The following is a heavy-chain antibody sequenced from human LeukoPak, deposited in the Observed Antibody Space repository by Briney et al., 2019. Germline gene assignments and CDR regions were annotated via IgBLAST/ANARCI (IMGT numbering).Heavy chain of an antibody. Sequence: SETLSLTCTVSGYSISSGYYWGWIRQPPGKGLEWIGSIYHSGSTYYNPSLKSRVTISIDTSKNQFSLKLSSVTAADTAVYYCARDGGSPLYYYYYYMDVWGKGTTVTVSS. CDR1: GYSISSGYY. CDR3: ARDGGSPLYYYYYYMDV. J-gene: IGHJ6*03. V-gene: IGHV4-38-2*02. D-gene: IGHD3-16*01. CDR2: IYHSGST.